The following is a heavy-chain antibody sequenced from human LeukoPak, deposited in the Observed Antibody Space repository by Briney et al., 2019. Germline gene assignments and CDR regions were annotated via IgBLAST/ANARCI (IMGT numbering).Heavy chain of an antibody. Sequence: PGGSLRLSCAASGFTFSSYAMHWVRQAPGKGLEWVAVISYDGSNKYYADSVKGRFTISRDNSKNTLYLQMNSLRAEDTAVYYCAGGVDTAMATFDYWGQGTLVTVSS. CDR3: AGGVDTAMATFDY. J-gene: IGHJ4*02. V-gene: IGHV3-30-3*01. D-gene: IGHD5-18*01. CDR1: GFTFSSYA. CDR2: ISYDGSNK.